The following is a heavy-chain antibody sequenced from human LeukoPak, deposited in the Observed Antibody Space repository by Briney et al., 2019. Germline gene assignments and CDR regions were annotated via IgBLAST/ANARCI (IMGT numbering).Heavy chain of an antibody. CDR3: ARDHGASYFDF. V-gene: IGHV4-34*01. CDR2: ITHSGSS. Sequence: PSETLSLTCAVYGGSFSGYYWGWIRQPPGKGLECIGKITHSGSSNYNPSLKSRVTISVDTSKNQFSLKLSSVTAADTAVYYCARDHGASYFDFWGQGTLVSVSS. J-gene: IGHJ4*02. D-gene: IGHD4-17*01. CDR1: GGSFSGYY.